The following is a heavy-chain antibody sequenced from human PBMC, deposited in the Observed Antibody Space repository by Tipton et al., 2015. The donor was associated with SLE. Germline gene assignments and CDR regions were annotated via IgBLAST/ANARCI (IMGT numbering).Heavy chain of an antibody. CDR3: AKLFGSAYWYYMDV. CDR1: GGSISTFNYY. J-gene: IGHJ6*03. D-gene: IGHD6-25*01. Sequence: TLSLTCNVSGGSISTFNYYLGWIRQPPGKGLEWIGWVYYSGSTYYNPSLKSRVTISLDTSKNHFSLQLTSVTAADTALYYCAKLFGSAYWYYMDVWGKGTTVTVS. V-gene: IGHV4-39*07. CDR2: VYYSGST.